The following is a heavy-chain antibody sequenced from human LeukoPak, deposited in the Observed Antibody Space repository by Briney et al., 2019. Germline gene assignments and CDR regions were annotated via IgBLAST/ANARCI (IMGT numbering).Heavy chain of an antibody. V-gene: IGHV3-23*01. CDR2: ISSDSGRT. D-gene: IGHD3-10*01. CDR1: GFTFSTYG. Sequence: GGSLRLSCAASGFTFSTYGMSWVRQTPGKGLEGVSSISSDSGRTYYAGSVKGRFTISRDNSKKTLYMQMNRQRGEDTAGYYSARSDRRGAITMIRGVANRGAFDLWGQGTMVTVSS. J-gene: IGHJ3*01. CDR3: ARSDRRGAITMIRGVANRGAFDL.